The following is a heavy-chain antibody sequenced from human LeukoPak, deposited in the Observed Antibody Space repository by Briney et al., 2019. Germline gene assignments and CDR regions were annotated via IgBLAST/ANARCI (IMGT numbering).Heavy chain of an antibody. J-gene: IGHJ4*02. Sequence: SETLSLTCTVSGGSISSSSYYWGWIRQPPGKGLEWVGSIYYSGSTYYNPSLKSRVTISVDTSKNQFSLKLSSVTATDTAVYYCASRLVDTAMVSPKIVYWGQGTLVTVSS. D-gene: IGHD5-18*01. CDR2: IYYSGST. CDR1: GGSISSSSYY. CDR3: ASRLVDTAMVSPKIVY. V-gene: IGHV4-39*07.